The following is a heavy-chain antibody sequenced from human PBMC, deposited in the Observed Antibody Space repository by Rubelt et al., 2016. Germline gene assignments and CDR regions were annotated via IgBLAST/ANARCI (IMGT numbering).Heavy chain of an antibody. D-gene: IGHD4-23*01. CDR1: GFNFNNNA. CDR3: ERDGAWGGKESAFDI. CDR2: LSGSGGST. Sequence: EVQLLESGGGLVQPGGSLRLSCVAPGFNFNNNAMSWVRQAPGKGLEWVSGLSGSGGSTSYADPVKGRITIPRDNAKNTLYLQMNSLGAEDTDVYYSERDGAWGGKESAFDIWGQGTMVTVSS. V-gene: IGHV3-23*01. J-gene: IGHJ3*02.